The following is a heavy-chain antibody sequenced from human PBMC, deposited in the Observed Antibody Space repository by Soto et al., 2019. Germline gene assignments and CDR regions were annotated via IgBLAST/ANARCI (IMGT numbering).Heavy chain of an antibody. CDR2: ISGADGST. Sequence: EVQLLESVVVLVQPGGALRLSCAASGFTFSSYALSWVRQAPGKGLEWVSTISGADGSTYYADSVKGRFTISRDNSKNTLYLQMNSLRAEDTAVFYCAKVRSRYSSNAVDVWGQGTTVTVSS. V-gene: IGHV3-23*01. D-gene: IGHD6-13*01. CDR3: AKVRSRYSSNAVDV. J-gene: IGHJ6*02. CDR1: GFTFSSYA.